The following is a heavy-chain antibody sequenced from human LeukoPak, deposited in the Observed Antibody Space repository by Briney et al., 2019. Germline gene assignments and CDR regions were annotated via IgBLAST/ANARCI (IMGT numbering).Heavy chain of an antibody. CDR3: ARGKSKFDY. V-gene: IGHV4-30-4*01. CDR1: GGSISRGDYY. Sequence: SQTLSLTCTVSGGSISRGDYYWSWIRQPPGKGLEWIGYIYYSGSTDYNPSLKSRVTISVDTSKNQFSLKLSSVTAADTAVYYCARGKSKFDYWGQGTLVTVSS. J-gene: IGHJ4*02. CDR2: IYYSGST.